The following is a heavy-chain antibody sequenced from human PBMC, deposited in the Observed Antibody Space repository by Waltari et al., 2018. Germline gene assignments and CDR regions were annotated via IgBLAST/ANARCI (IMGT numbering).Heavy chain of an antibody. CDR1: GFRFSMYS. J-gene: IGHJ6*02. CDR2: ISATGETI. CDR3: VRDDYGTDYYYYGMDV. V-gene: IGHV3-48*01. D-gene: IGHD3-16*01. Sequence: EVQVVESGGGLVQPGGSLRLSCAASGFRFSMYSMNWVRHAPGKGLECISYISATGETIYYAESVKGRFTISRDNAKDSLYLQMDSLRGEDTAVYYCVRDDYGTDYYYYGMDVWGQGTTVTVSS.